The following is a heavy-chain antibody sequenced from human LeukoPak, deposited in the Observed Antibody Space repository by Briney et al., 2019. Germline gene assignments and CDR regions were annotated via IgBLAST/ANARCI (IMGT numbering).Heavy chain of an antibody. CDR2: IYSGGST. Sequence: GGSLRLSCAASGFTVSSNYMSWVRQAPGKGLEWVSVIYSGGSTYYADSVKGRFTISRDNSKNTLYLQMNSLRAEDTAVYYCARDLMNDILTGTGDYWGQGTLVTVSS. CDR1: GFTVSSNY. CDR3: ARDLMNDILTGTGDY. J-gene: IGHJ4*02. V-gene: IGHV3-53*01. D-gene: IGHD3-9*01.